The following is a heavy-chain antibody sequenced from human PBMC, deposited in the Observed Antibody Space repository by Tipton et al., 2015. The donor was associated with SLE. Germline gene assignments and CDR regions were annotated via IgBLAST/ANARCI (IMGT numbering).Heavy chain of an antibody. CDR3: ARIDSSGWFYYYYYGMDV. CDR1: SSSSYY. V-gene: IGHV3-7*01. D-gene: IGHD6-19*01. J-gene: IGHJ6*02. Sequence: SSSSYYWGWVRQAPGKGLGWVANIKQDGSEKYYVDSVKDRFTISRDNAKNSLYLQMNSLRAEDTAVYYCARIDSSGWFYYYYYGMDVWGQGTTVTVSS. CDR2: IKQDGSEK.